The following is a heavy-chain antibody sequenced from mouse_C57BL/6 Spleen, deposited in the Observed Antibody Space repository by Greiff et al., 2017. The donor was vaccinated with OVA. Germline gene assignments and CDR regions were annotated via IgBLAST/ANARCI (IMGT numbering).Heavy chain of an antibody. D-gene: IGHD1-1*01. V-gene: IGHV1-50*01. CDR3: ARWSYYGSSYGYYYAMDY. Sequence: VKLQQPGAELVKPGASVKLSCKASGYTFTSYWMQWVKQRPGQGLEWIGEIDPSDSYTNYNQKFKGKATLTVDTSSSTAYMQLSRLTSEDSAVYYCARWSYYGSSYGYYYAMDYWGQGTSVTVSS. CDR1: GYTFTSYW. J-gene: IGHJ4*01. CDR2: IDPSDSYT.